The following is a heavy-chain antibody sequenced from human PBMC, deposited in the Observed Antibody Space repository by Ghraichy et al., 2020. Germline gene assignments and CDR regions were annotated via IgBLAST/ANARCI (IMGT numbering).Heavy chain of an antibody. D-gene: IGHD2-15*01. CDR2: INRDGGDK. CDR1: GFRLSEYW. CDR3: VRDFTATVLGVYIDRLDY. Sequence: GGSLRLSCEPSGFRLSEYWMTWVRQAPGKGLEWVANINRDGGDKNYVDSVKGRFTISRDNAENSLYLEMNSLRDEDTAVYYCVRDFTATVLGVYIDRLDYWGHGTLVTVSS. V-gene: IGHV3-7*01. J-gene: IGHJ4*01.